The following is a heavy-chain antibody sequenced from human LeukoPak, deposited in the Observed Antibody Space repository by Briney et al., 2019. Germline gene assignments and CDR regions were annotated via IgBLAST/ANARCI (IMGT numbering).Heavy chain of an antibody. CDR1: GGSISSYY. CDR3: ARLSGYDWESFYDY. D-gene: IGHD5-12*01. J-gene: IGHJ4*02. V-gene: IGHV4-59*01. CDR2: IHYSGST. Sequence: SETLSLTCTVSGGSISSYYWSWIRQPPGKGLEWIGNIHYSGSTNYKSSLKSRVRISVDTSKNQFSLKLSSVTAADTAVYYCARLSGYDWESFYDYWGQGTLVTVSS.